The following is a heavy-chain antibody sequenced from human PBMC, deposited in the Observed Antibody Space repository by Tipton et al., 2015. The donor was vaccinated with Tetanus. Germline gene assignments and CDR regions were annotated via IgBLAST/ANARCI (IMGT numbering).Heavy chain of an antibody. CDR3: AREADCSGGSCSSGDFDT. D-gene: IGHD2-15*01. J-gene: IGHJ4*02. CDR2: SWYDGTDK. Sequence: SGFIFSSYGIHWVRQAPGKGLEWLAVSWYDGTDKYYADSVKGRFTISRDNSKNTLYLQMNSLRAEDTALYYCAREADCSGGSCSSGDFDTWGQGTQVTVSS. V-gene: IGHV3-33*01. CDR1: GFIFSSYG.